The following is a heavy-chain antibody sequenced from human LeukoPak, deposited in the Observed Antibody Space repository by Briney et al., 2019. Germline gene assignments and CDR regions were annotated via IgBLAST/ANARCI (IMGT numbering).Heavy chain of an antibody. CDR3: ARGFYGGGGYHPFDY. J-gene: IGHJ4*02. V-gene: IGHV4-4*07. D-gene: IGHD2-15*01. CDR2: IYASGST. CDR1: GDSIGNYY. Sequence: SETLSLTCSVSGDSIGNYYWNWLRQTAGKGLEWIGGIYASGSTNYNPSLKSRVTISMDKSKNHFSLNLKSVTSADTAFYYCARGFYGGGGYHPFDYWGQGIQVTVSS.